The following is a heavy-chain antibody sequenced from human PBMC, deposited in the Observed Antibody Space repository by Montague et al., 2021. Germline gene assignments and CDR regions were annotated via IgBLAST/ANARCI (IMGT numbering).Heavy chain of an antibody. D-gene: IGHD3-10*01. J-gene: IGHJ4*02. V-gene: IGHV3-23*01. Sequence: SLRLSCAVSTSTFRTYVMSWVRQAPGTGLEWLSSIGGSGDDTHYADSVKGRFTIPRDISRKTLYLQMDSLTAEDTAVYFCATRGTIVRGVISPQYFDYWGLGTQVTVSS. CDR1: TSTFRTYV. CDR2: IGGSGDDT. CDR3: ATRGTIVRGVISPQYFDY.